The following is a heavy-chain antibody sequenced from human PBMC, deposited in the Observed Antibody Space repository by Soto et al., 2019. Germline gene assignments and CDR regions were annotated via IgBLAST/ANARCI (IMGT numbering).Heavy chain of an antibody. Sequence: EVQLVESGGGLVQPGGSLRLSCAASGFAFSDYFIDWVRQAPGKGLEWVGRVRNRVRGYTTEYAASVKGRFTISRDDSKNSVYLQMNSLRTADTAVYYCVRDRSWSYDSWGLGTLVTVS. CDR1: GFAFSDYF. CDR3: VRDRSWSYDS. J-gene: IGHJ5*02. CDR2: VRNRVRGYTT. V-gene: IGHV3-72*01. D-gene: IGHD1-26*01.